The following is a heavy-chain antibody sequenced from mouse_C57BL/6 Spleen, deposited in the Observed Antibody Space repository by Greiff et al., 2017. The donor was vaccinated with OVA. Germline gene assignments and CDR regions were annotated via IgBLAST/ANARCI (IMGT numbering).Heavy chain of an antibody. J-gene: IGHJ4*01. CDR3: ARALGFYYAMDY. V-gene: IGHV3-3*01. CDR2: TFYSGIT. CDR1: GFSINSDCY. D-gene: IGHD4-1*01. Sequence: EVQLVESGPSLVRPSQTLSLTCTVTGFSINSDCYWIWIRQFPGNKLEYIGYTFYSGITYYNPSLESRTYITRDTSKNQFSLKLSSVTTEDTATYYCARALGFYYAMDYWGQGTSVTVSS.